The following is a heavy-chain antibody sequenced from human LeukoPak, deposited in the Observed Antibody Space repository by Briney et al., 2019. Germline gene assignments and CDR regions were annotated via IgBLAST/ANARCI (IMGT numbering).Heavy chain of an antibody. CDR1: GFTFRTYG. J-gene: IGHJ4*02. CDR3: AKKRCSSTSCYIDY. CDR2: ISGSGGST. V-gene: IGHV3-23*01. D-gene: IGHD2-2*02. Sequence: PGGSLRLSCAASGFTFRTYGMHWVRQAPGKGLEWVSAISGSGGSTYYADSVKGRFTISRDNSKNTLYLQMNSLRAEDTAVYYCAKKRCSSTSCYIDYWGQGTLVTVSS.